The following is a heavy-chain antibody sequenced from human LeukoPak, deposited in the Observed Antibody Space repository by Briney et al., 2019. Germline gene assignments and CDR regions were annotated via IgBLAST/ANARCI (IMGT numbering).Heavy chain of an antibody. CDR1: GFTFSHYG. D-gene: IGHD3-10*01. V-gene: IGHV3-30*02. J-gene: IGHJ5*02. Sequence: GGSLRLSCAASGFTFSHYGMHWVRQAPGKGLEWVAFTRYDESLKFYADSVKGRFTISRDNSKSSVFLQVSSLRAEDTAVYYCARGYVSGNYYAWGQGTLVTVSS. CDR3: ARGYVSGNYYA. CDR2: TRYDESLK.